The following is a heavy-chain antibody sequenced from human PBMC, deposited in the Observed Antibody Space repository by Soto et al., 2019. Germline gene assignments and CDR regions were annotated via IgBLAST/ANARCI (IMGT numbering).Heavy chain of an antibody. CDR1: GGSISSSSYY. J-gene: IGHJ4*02. CDR2: VYYSVTT. CDR3: ARRRASSNYYFDY. D-gene: IGHD4-4*01. Sequence: SETLSLTCNVSGGSISSSSYYWGWIRQPPGKGLEWIGNVYYSVTTYYNPSLKSRLTISADTSKNQFSLKLSSVTAADTAVYYCARRRASSNYYFDYWGQGTLVTVSS. V-gene: IGHV4-39*01.